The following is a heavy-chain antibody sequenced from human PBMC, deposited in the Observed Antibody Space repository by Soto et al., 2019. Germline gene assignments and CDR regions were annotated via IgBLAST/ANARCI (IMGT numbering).Heavy chain of an antibody. D-gene: IGHD6-19*01. CDR3: AKADGEQWLIPHLDN. Sequence: VGSLRLSCEASGFNFKKFAMGWVRQAPGEGLEWVSGISCCGGSTFYADSVKGRFSLARDDSKNTLSLQLNSLRVEDTAHYYCAKADGEQWLIPHLDNWGQGTQVTVSS. V-gene: IGHV3-23*01. CDR1: GFNFKKFA. CDR2: ISCCGGST. J-gene: IGHJ1*01.